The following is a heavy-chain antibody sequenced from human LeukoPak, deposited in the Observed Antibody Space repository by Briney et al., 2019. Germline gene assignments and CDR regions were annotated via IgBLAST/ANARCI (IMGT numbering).Heavy chain of an antibody. J-gene: IGHJ3*02. CDR2: IRSKAYGGTT. CDR1: GFTFGDYA. V-gene: IGHV3-49*03. Sequence: GGSLRLSCTASGFTFGDYAMSWFRQAPGKGLEWVGFIRSKAYGGTTEYAASVKGRFTISRDDSKSIAYLQMNSLKTEDTAVYYCTREDYGDYSRTSLPDSIWGQGTMVTVSS. D-gene: IGHD4-17*01. CDR3: TREDYGDYSRTSLPDSI.